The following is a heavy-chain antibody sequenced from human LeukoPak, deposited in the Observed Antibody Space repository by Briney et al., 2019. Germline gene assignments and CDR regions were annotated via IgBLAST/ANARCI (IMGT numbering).Heavy chain of an antibody. CDR1: GGSISSYY. V-gene: IGHV4-59*12. CDR2: IYYSGST. CDR3: ARNDY. Sequence: PSETLSLTCTVSGGSISSYYWSWIRQPPGKGLEWIGYIYYSGSTNYNPSLKSRVTISVDTSKNQFSLKLSSVTAADTAVYYCARNDYWGQGTLVTVSS. J-gene: IGHJ4*02.